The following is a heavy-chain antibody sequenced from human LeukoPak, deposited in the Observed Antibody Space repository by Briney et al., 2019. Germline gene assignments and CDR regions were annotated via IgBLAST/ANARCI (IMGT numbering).Heavy chain of an antibody. CDR2: ISYDGSNK. CDR1: GFTFSSYG. V-gene: IGHV3-30*18. CDR3: AKDRLATDFDYGMDV. J-gene: IGHJ6*02. Sequence: VGSLRLSCAASGFTFSSYGMHWVRQAPGKGLEWVAVISYDGSNKYYADSVKGRFTISRDNSKNTLYLQMNSLRAEDTAVYYCAKDRLATDFDYGMDVWGQGTTVTVSS. D-gene: IGHD5-12*01.